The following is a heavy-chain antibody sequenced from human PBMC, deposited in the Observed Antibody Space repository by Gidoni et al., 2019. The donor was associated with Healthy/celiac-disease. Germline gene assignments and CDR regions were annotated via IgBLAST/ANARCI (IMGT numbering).Heavy chain of an antibody. D-gene: IGHD2-15*01. J-gene: IGHJ5*02. Sequence: QVQLQESGPGLVKPSETLSLTCTVSGGSISRHYWSWIRQPAGKGLAWIGRSYTSGSTNYNPSLKSRVTMSVDTSKNQFSLKLSSVTAADTAVYYCARFVVVVATIGWFDPWGQGTLVTVSS. CDR2: SYTSGST. V-gene: IGHV4-4*07. CDR1: GGSISRHY. CDR3: ARFVVVVATIGWFDP.